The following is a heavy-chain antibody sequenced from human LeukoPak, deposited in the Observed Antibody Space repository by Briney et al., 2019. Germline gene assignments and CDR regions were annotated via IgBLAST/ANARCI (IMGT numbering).Heavy chain of an antibody. V-gene: IGHV4-39*01. CDR1: GGSISSSSYY. Sequence: PSETLPLTCTVSGGSISSSSYYWGWIRQPPGKGLEWIGSIYYSGSTYYNPSLKSRVTISVDTSKNQFSLKLSSVTAADTAVYYCARHPGNSRAFDIWGQGTMVTVSS. CDR3: ARHPGNSRAFDI. J-gene: IGHJ3*02. CDR2: IYYSGST. D-gene: IGHD4-23*01.